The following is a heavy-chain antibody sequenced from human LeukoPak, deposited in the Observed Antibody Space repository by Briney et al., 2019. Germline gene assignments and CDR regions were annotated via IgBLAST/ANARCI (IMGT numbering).Heavy chain of an antibody. D-gene: IGHD3-3*01. CDR3: ARSYYDFWSKGYFDY. CDR1: GGSISNYY. V-gene: IGHV4-59*01. CDR2: IYYSGST. Sequence: SETLSLTCIVSGGSISNYYWSLIRQPPEKGLEWIGYIYYSGSTNYNPSLKSRVTISVDTSKNQFSLKLSSVTAADTAVYYCARSYYDFWSKGYFDYWGQGTLVTVSS. J-gene: IGHJ4*02.